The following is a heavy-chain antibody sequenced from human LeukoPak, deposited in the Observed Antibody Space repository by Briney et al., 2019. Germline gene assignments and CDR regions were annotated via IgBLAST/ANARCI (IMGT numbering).Heavy chain of an antibody. D-gene: IGHD2-15*01. Sequence: SETLSLTCTVSGGSISSSSYYWGWISQPPGKGLEWIGTIYYRGTTYYNPSLKSRVTVSVDTSKNQFSLRLNSVTAADTAVYYCARDFSGFCSGDCRPYYFDYWGQGTLVTVSS. CDR1: GGSISSSSYY. J-gene: IGHJ4*02. CDR3: ARDFSGFCSGDCRPYYFDY. CDR2: IYYRGTT. V-gene: IGHV4-39*07.